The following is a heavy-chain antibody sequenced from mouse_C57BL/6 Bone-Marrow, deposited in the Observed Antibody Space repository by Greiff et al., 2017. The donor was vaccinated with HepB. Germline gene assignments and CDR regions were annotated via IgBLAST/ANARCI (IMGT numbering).Heavy chain of an antibody. V-gene: IGHV7-1*01. Sequence: EVKLVESGGGLVQSGRSLRLSCATSGFTFSDFYMEWVRQAPGKGLEWIAASRNKANDYTTEYSASVKGRFIVSRDTSQSILYLQMNALRAEDTAIYYCARDAWRQLWFAYWGQGTLVTVSA. CDR3: ARDAWRQLWFAY. CDR1: GFTFSDFY. D-gene: IGHD3-2*01. CDR2: SRNKANDYTT. J-gene: IGHJ3*01.